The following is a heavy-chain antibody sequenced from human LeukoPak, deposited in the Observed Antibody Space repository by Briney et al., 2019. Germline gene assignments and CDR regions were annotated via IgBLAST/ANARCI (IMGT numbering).Heavy chain of an antibody. J-gene: IGHJ4*02. D-gene: IGHD1-26*01. CDR1: GFTFSSYA. V-gene: IGHV3-23*01. CDR3: AKEGARVGATTWYDY. CDR2: ISGSGSST. Sequence: GGSLRLSCAASGFTFSSYAMSWVRQAPGKGRGWVSAISGSGSSTYYADSVKGRVTISRDNSNNTLYLQMNSLRAEDTAVYYCAKEGARVGATTWYDYWGQGTLVTVSS.